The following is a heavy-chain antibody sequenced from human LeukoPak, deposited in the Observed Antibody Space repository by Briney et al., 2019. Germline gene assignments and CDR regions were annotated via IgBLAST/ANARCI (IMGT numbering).Heavy chain of an antibody. J-gene: IGHJ4*02. D-gene: IGHD1/OR15-1a*01. CDR2: ISYEGSYK. CDR3: AKGPRALEHSTHRFDS. V-gene: IGHV3-30*18. CDR1: GFSFSSYG. Sequence: PGGSLRLSCTASGFSFSSYGMHWVRQAPGKGLEWVAVISYEGSYKYYTDSLKGRFTISRDNSKNTLYLYMNTLRAEDTALYYCAKGPRALEHSTHRFDSWGQGTQVTVSS.